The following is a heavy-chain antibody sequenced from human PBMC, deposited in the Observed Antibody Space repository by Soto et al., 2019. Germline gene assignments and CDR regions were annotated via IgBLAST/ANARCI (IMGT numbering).Heavy chain of an antibody. J-gene: IGHJ4*02. V-gene: IGHV4-39*02. Sequence: QLQLQESGPGLVKPSETLSLTCTVSGGSISSSTYHWAWIRQPPGKGLEWIASIYYTGTTYYSQSLKSRVTISVDTSKNHFSLKLSSVTAADTAVYYCSRERESASEHWCQGTMVTVSS. CDR1: GGSISSSTYH. CDR3: SRERESASEH. CDR2: IYYTGTT.